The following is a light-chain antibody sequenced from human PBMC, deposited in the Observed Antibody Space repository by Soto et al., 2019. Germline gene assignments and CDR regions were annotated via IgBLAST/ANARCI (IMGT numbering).Light chain of an antibody. CDR3: QQVNSYS. CDR1: QGISSY. J-gene: IGKJ3*01. CDR2: AAS. Sequence: DIQLTQSPSFLSASVGDRVTITCRASQGISSYLVWYQQKPGKAPKLLNYAASTLQSGVPSRFSGSGSGTEFTLTISTLQPEDFATYFCQQVNSYSFGPGTKVDI. V-gene: IGKV1-9*01.